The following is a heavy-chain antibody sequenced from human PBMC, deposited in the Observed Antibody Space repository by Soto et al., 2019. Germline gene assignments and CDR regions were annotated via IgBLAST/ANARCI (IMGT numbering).Heavy chain of an antibody. Sequence: SETRSLTCTVSGGSISSGGYYWSWIRQHPGKGLEWIGYIYYSGSTYYNPSLKSRVTISVDTPKNQFSLKLSSVTAADTAVYYCARSLSMRSMTTVLEYFQHWGKGTLVTVSS. CDR2: IYYSGST. V-gene: IGHV4-31*03. J-gene: IGHJ1*01. CDR3: ARSLSMRSMTTVLEYFQH. D-gene: IGHD4-17*01. CDR1: GGSISSGGYY.